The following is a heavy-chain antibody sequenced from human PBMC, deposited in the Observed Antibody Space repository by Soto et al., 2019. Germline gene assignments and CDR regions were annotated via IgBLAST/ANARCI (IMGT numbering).Heavy chain of an antibody. CDR2: IADSRDRT. D-gene: IGHD2-15*01. V-gene: IGHV3-23*01. CDR1: GFTFRSYA. CDR3: AKGID. Sequence: EVQLLESGGGLVQPGGSLRLSCAASGFTFRSYAMSWVRQAPGKGLEWVSVIADSRDRTYYADSVKGRFTISRDNSKNTMYRQTHNLRAEDTATYYCAKGIDWGQGTRVTVSS. J-gene: IGHJ4*02.